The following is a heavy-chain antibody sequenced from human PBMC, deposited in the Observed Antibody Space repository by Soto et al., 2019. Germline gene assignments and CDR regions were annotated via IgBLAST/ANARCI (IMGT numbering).Heavy chain of an antibody. J-gene: IGHJ4*02. Sequence: QVHLVESGGGVAQPGRSLRLSYAVSGLTFSDYGMHWFRQAPGKGLEWVAVVSYDVSDKYYADSVKGRFTVSRDLSGNTLFLKMNSLRLEDTAVYFCAKEMYPRTVLDSSSPWGDYWGQGTLVAVSS. CDR2: VSYDVSDK. CDR1: GLTFSDYG. CDR3: AKEMYPRTVLDSSSPWGDY. V-gene: IGHV3-30*18. D-gene: IGHD6-6*01.